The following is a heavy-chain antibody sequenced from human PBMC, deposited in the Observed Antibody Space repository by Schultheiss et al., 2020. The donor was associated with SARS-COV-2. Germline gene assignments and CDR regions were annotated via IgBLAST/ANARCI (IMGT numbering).Heavy chain of an antibody. J-gene: IGHJ6*03. CDR2: ISGSGGST. Sequence: GGSLRLSCAASGFTFSSYAMSWVRQAPGKGLEWVSAISGSGGSTYYADSVKGRFTISRDNSKNTLYLQMNSLRAEDTAVYYCAKDGVERFLRSYYMDVWGKGTTVTVSS. D-gene: IGHD3-3*01. CDR3: AKDGVERFLRSYYMDV. CDR1: GFTFSSYA. V-gene: IGHV3-23*01.